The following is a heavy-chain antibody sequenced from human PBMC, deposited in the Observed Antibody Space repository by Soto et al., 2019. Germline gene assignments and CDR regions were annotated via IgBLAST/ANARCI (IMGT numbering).Heavy chain of an antibody. CDR3: ARGPPAKSYKWFEP. J-gene: IGHJ5*02. Sequence: QTVPVTCAISSRSVSTNSAASNWNKKCQSIGLAWLGRPYYTSKSHNDYAVSVKSPITINPDTSKNQFSLQLNCVTPEDTAVYCCARGPPAKSYKWFEPWGKGTLVTVSS. D-gene: IGHD1-20*01. CDR2: PYYTSKSHN. V-gene: IGHV6-1*01. CDR1: SRSVSTNSAA.